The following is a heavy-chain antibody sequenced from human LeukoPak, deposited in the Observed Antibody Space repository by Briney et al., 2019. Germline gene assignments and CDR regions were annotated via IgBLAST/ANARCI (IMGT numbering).Heavy chain of an antibody. D-gene: IGHD6-13*01. Sequence: PSETLSLTCAVSGGSISSGGYSWSWIRQPPGKGLEWIGYIDHSGSTYYNPSLKSRVTISVDRSKNQFSLKLSSVTAADTAVYYCARERSEEGAAAGSFAFDIWGQGTMVTVSS. V-gene: IGHV4-30-2*01. CDR3: ARERSEEGAAAGSFAFDI. CDR2: IDHSGST. CDR1: GGSISSGGYS. J-gene: IGHJ3*02.